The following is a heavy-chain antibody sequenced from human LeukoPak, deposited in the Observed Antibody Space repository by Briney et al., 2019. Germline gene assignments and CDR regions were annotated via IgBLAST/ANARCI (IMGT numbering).Heavy chain of an antibody. CDR3: AKDNFAAAGKDEDY. CDR1: GFTFSSYE. Sequence: HPGGSLRLSCAASGFTFSSYEMNWVRQAPGNGLEWVSYISSSGSTIYYADSVKGRFTISRDNSKNTLYLQMNSLRAEDTAVYYCAKDNFAAAGKDEDYWGQGTLVTVSS. CDR2: ISSSGSTI. J-gene: IGHJ4*02. D-gene: IGHD6-13*01. V-gene: IGHV3-48*03.